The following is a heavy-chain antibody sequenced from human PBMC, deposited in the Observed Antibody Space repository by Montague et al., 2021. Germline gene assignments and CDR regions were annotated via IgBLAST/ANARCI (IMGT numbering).Heavy chain of an antibody. V-gene: IGHV2-5*02. CDR2: IFWDDDK. CDR3: APKIAAHKAHDGFSV. CDR1: GFLLATSGVG. J-gene: IGHJ3*01. D-gene: IGHD6-13*01. Sequence: PALVKPSQTLTLTCTFSGFLLATSGVGVAWLRQPPGKALEWLALIFWDDDKRYSPSLKSRLTITKDTTKNQVVLTLTNMDPVDTATYFCAPKIAAHKAHDGFSVWGQGTVVTVSA.